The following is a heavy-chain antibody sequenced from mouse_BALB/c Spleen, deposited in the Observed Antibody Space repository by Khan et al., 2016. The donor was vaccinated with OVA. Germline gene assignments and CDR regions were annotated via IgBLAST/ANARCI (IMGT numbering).Heavy chain of an antibody. CDR3: ARSCLYSYGSSPFAY. V-gene: IGHV9-2-1*01. CDR2: INTETGEP. J-gene: IGHJ3*01. CDR1: GYTFTDYS. D-gene: IGHD1-1*01. Sequence: QIQLVQSGPELKKPGETVKISCKASGYTFTDYSMHWVKQAPGKGLKWMGWINTETGEPTYADDFKGRFAFSLEPSASTAYLQINNLKNEDTATDFCARSCLYSYGSSPFAYWGQGTLVTVSA.